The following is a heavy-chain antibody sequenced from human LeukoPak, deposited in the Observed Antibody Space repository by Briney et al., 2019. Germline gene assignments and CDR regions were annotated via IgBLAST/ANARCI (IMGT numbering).Heavy chain of an antibody. V-gene: IGHV4-59*08. CDR2: IYYSGST. CDR3: ARQRQGSMVRGVIQNWFDP. D-gene: IGHD3-10*01. Sequence: SETLSLTCTVSGGSISSYYWSWTRQPPGKGLEWIGYIYYSGSTNYNPSLKSRVTISVDTSKNQFSLKLSSVTAADTAVYYCARQRQGSMVRGVIQNWFDPWGQGTLVTVSS. J-gene: IGHJ5*02. CDR1: GGSISSYY.